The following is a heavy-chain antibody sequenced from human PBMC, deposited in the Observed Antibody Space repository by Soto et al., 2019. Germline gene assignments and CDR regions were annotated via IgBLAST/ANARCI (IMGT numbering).Heavy chain of an antibody. CDR1: GYTFTGYY. Sequence: VKVSCKASGYTFTGYYMHWVRQAPGQGLEWMGWINPNSGGTNYAQKFQGWVTMTRDTSISTAYMELSRLRSDDTAVYYCAREVFRGSSLPYGMDVWGQGTTVTVSS. V-gene: IGHV1-2*04. CDR2: INPNSGGT. CDR3: AREVFRGSSLPYGMDV. J-gene: IGHJ6*02. D-gene: IGHD3-10*01.